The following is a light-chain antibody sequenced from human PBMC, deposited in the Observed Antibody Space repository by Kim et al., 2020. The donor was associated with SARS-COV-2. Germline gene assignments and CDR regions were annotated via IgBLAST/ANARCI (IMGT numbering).Light chain of an antibody. V-gene: IGLV2-14*03. J-gene: IGLJ3*02. CDR1: YNDIGAYDS. CDR3: RSYGGSNTWL. Sequence: GQSITISCTGSYNDIGAYDSVSWYQQHPGKAPKLVIYDVTDRPSGVSNRFSGSKSGDTASLTISGLQAEDEADYYCRSYGGSNTWLFGGGTKVTVL. CDR2: DVT.